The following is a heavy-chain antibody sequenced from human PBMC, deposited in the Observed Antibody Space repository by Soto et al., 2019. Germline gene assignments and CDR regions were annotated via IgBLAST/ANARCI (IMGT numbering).Heavy chain of an antibody. D-gene: IGHD6-13*01. CDR3: AKWSSTWYQIIDY. CDR2: ISGTGGTT. V-gene: IGHV3-23*01. Sequence: GGSLRLSFAASGFTFNNYVMNWFRQAPGTGLEWFSAISGTGGTTYYADSVKDRFAISRDNSKTTLYLQMNSLRAEDTAVYYCAKWSSTWYQIIDYWGQGTLVTVSS. CDR1: GFTFNNYV. J-gene: IGHJ4*02.